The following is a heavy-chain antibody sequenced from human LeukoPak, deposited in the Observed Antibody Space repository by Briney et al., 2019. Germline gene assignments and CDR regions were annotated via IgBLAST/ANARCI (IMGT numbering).Heavy chain of an antibody. V-gene: IGHV4-34*01. CDR3: ARGPSSSGMDV. CDR2: INHSGST. Sequence: SETLSLTCAVYGGSFSGYYWSWIRQPPGKGLEWIGEINHSGSTNYNPSLKSRVTISVDTSKNQFSLKLSSVTAADTAVYYCARGPSSSGMDVWGQGTTVTVSS. D-gene: IGHD6-6*01. J-gene: IGHJ6*02. CDR1: GGSFSGYY.